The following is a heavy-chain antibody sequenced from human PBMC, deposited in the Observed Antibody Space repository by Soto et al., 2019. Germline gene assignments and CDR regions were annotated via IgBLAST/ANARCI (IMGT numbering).Heavy chain of an antibody. Sequence: QAHLVQSGAEVKKPGASVNISCKASGYTFTAYSMHWVRQAPGQGLEWLGRINIGTGDTEYSQKFQGRVMIARDTSATIGYLKVSSLRSENIAVFFCGRVVDRMYGIYIWGRVTTVNICS. D-gene: IGHD5-12*01. V-gene: IGHV1-3*04. CDR3: GRVVDRMYGIYI. CDR2: INIGTGDT. CDR1: GYTFTAYS. J-gene: IGHJ6*02.